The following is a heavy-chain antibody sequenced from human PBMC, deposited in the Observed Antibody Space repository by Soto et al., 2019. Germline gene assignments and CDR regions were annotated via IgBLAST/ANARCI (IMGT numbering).Heavy chain of an antibody. CDR1: GGSISNFY. CDR2: IYYSGSA. CDR3: AKGNGYYFY. V-gene: IGHV4-59*08. Sequence: SETLSLTCTVSGGSISNFYWSRIRQSPGKGLEWIGYIYYSGSANYNPSLQSRVSISIDTSKDQFSLKLSSVTAADTAIYYCAKGNGYYFYWGPGTLVTVSS. J-gene: IGHJ4*02. D-gene: IGHD1-26*01.